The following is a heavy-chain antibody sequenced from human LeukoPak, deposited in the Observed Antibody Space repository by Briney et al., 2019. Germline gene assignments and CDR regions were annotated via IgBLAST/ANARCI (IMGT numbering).Heavy chain of an antibody. J-gene: IGHJ5*02. Sequence: SETLSLTCAVNGGSLSGYYWSWIRQAPGKGLEWIGEISPTGSTYSNPPLKSRVTFSVDPSKNQFSLNLKSVTAADTAVYYCARRIRESSTLVRSWFDPRGQGTQVTVSS. V-gene: IGHV4-34*01. CDR2: ISPTGST. CDR3: ARRIRESSTLVRSWFDP. D-gene: IGHD6-13*01. CDR1: GGSLSGYY.